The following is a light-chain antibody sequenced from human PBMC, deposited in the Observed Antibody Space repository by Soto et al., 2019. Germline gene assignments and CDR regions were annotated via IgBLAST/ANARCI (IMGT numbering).Light chain of an antibody. CDR2: SAS. Sequence: EIVMTQSPATLSVSPGERATLSCRASQSVRSNLAWYQQKPGQAPRLLIYSASTRATGIPARFSGSGTGTAFTLTISSLQSEDFAVYYCQQYNNWPPWTFGQGTKVEIK. CDR3: QQYNNWPPWT. CDR1: QSVRSN. V-gene: IGKV3-15*01. J-gene: IGKJ1*01.